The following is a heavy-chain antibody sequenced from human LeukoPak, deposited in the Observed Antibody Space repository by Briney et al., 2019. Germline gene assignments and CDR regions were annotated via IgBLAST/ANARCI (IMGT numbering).Heavy chain of an antibody. CDR1: GGSISSSSYY. V-gene: IGHV4-39*07. CDR3: ARDHYDFWSGSRAGYYFDY. D-gene: IGHD3-3*01. CDR2: IYYSGST. J-gene: IGHJ4*02. Sequence: SETLSLTCTVSGGSISSSSYYWGWIRQPPGKGLEWIGSIYYSGSTYYNPSLKSRVTISVDTSKNQFSLKLSSVTAADTAVYYCARDHYDFWSGSRAGYYFDYWGQGTLVTVSS.